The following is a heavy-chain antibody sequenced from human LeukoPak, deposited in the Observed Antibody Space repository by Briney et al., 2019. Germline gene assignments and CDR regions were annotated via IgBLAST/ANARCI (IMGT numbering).Heavy chain of an antibody. J-gene: IGHJ6*02. CDR1: GYTFTGYY. V-gene: IGHV1-2*04. Sequence: GASVKASCKASGYTFTGYYMHWVRQAPGQGLEWMGWINPNSGGTNYAQKFQGWVTMTRDTSISTAYMELSRLRSDDTAVYYCARDYADYGDYYYYGMDVWGQGTTVTVSS. CDR2: INPNSGGT. CDR3: ARDYADYGDYYYYGMDV. D-gene: IGHD4-17*01.